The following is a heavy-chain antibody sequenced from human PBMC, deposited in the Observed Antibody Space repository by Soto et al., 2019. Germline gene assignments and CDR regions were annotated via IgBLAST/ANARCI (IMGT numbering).Heavy chain of an antibody. CDR1: GGTFSIYA. V-gene: IGHV1-69*13. CDR2: IIPIFGTA. J-gene: IGHJ6*02. D-gene: IGHD5-12*01. Sequence: SSVKVSCKASGGTFSIYAISCMRQAPGQGLEWMGGIIPIFGTANYAQKFQGRVTITADESTSTAYMELSSLRSEDTAVYYCARETVATNYYYYYGMDVWGQGTTVTVSS. CDR3: ARETVATNYYYYYGMDV.